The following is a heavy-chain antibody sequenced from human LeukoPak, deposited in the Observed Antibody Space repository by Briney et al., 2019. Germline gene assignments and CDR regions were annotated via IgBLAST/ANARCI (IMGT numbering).Heavy chain of an antibody. J-gene: IGHJ3*02. D-gene: IGHD4-17*01. CDR1: GGSFSGYY. Sequence: PSETLSLNCAVYGGSFSGYYWSWIRQPPGKGLEWIGEINHSGSTNYNPSLKSRVTISVDTSKNQFSLKLSSVTAADTAVYYCARLSYGDYFSSDSVAFDIWGQGTMVTVSS. CDR3: ARLSYGDYFSSDSVAFDI. V-gene: IGHV4-34*01. CDR2: INHSGST.